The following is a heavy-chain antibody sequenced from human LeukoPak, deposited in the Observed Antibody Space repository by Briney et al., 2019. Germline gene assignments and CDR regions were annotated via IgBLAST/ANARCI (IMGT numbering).Heavy chain of an antibody. V-gene: IGHV3-23*01. CDR2: ISGSGGST. CDR1: GFTFSSYA. CDR3: ARALRYFDWGYFDY. D-gene: IGHD3-9*01. Sequence: GGSLRLSCAASGFTFSSYAMSWVRQAPGKGLEWVSAISGSGGSTYYADSVKGRFTISRDNAKSSLYLQMNSLRAEDTAVYYCARALRYFDWGYFDYWGQGTLVTVSS. J-gene: IGHJ4*02.